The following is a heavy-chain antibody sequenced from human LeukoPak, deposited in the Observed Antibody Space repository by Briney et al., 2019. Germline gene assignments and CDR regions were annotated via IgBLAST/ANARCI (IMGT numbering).Heavy chain of an antibody. D-gene: IGHD3-16*01. CDR1: GGSISSSSYY. CDR2: IYYSGST. Sequence: SETLSLTCTVSGGSISSSSYYWGWIRQPPGKGLEWIGSIYYSGSTYYNPSLKSRVTISVDTSKNQFSLKLSSVTAADTAVYYCAGFSAGLGWGQGTLVTVSS. V-gene: IGHV4-39*01. CDR3: AGFSAGLG. J-gene: IGHJ4*02.